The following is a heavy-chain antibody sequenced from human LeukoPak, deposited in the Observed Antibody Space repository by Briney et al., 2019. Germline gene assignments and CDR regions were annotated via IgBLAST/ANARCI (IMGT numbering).Heavy chain of an antibody. V-gene: IGHV3-33*05. J-gene: IGHJ4*02. Sequence: GGALRLSCAASGFTFSSYGIHWVRPAPGKGLAGVAVISYDGNNKEYADSVKGRFTISRDDSKSTTYLQMNSLKTEDTAMYYCAREGCGATGCYTNDYWGQGTLVTVSS. D-gene: IGHD2-21*01. CDR2: ISYDGNNK. CDR3: AREGCGATGCYTNDY. CDR1: GFTFSSYG.